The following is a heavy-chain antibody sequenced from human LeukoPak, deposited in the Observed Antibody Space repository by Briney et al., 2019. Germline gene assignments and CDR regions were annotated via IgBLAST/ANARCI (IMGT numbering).Heavy chain of an antibody. CDR2: IIPILGTA. D-gene: IGHD4-23*01. CDR3: ATGWLAETTVVTPYNY. J-gene: IGHJ4*02. Sequence: SVKVSCKASGGTFISYAISWVRQAPGQGLEWMGGIIPILGTANYAQKFQGRVTITADESTSTAYMELSSLRSEDTAVYHCATGWLAETTVVTPYNYWGPGPLVTVSS. V-gene: IGHV1-69*13. CDR1: GGTFISYA.